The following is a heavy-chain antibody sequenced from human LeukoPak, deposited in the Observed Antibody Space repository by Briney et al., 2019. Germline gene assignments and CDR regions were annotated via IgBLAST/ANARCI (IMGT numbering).Heavy chain of an antibody. CDR3: ARGSYSYKSYYFDY. V-gene: IGHV4-39*01. CDR1: GGSISSSSYY. J-gene: IGHJ4*02. CDR2: IYYSGST. Sequence: PSETLSLTCTVSGGSISSSSYYWGWIRQPPGKGLEWIGSIYYSGSTYYNPSLKSRVTISVDTSKNQFSLKLSSVTAADTAVYYCARGSYSYKSYYFDYWGQGTLVTVSS. D-gene: IGHD5-18*01.